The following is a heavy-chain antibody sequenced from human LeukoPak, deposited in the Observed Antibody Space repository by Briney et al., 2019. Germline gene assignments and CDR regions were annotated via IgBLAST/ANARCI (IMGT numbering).Heavy chain of an antibody. D-gene: IGHD1-1*01. Sequence: AETLSLTCTVSGGSISSYYWSWIRQPPGKGLEWIGYIYYSGSTNYNPSLKSRVTISVDTSKNQFSLKLSSVTAADTAVYYCARPSTGTTQEDAFDIWGQGTMVTVSS. CDR2: IYYSGST. J-gene: IGHJ3*02. CDR3: ARPSTGTTQEDAFDI. V-gene: IGHV4-59*01. CDR1: GGSISSYY.